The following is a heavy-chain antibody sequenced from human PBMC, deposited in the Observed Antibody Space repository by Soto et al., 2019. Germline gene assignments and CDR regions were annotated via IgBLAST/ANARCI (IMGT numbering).Heavy chain of an antibody. CDR1: GYSFTSYW. J-gene: IGHJ4*02. CDR2: IYPGDSDT. Sequence: GESLKISCKASGYSFTSYWIAWVRQMPGKGLEWMGIIYPGDSDTRYSPSFQGQVTISADRSISTAYLHWSSLKASDTAMYYCAREGGYRRRNSCQGIDYWGQGTLVTVSS. V-gene: IGHV5-51*01. CDR3: AREGGYRRRNSCQGIDY. D-gene: IGHD2-2*01.